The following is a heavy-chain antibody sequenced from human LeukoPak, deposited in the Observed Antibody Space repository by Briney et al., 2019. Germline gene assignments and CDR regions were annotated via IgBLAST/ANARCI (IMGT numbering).Heavy chain of an antibody. CDR1: GGSISSGGYY. CDR2: IYYSGST. D-gene: IGHD3-22*01. J-gene: IGHJ6*03. CDR3: ARDRGGRDESGRDYYDSPGDYYYYMDV. V-gene: IGHV4-30-4*07. Sequence: PSQTLSLTCAVSGGSISSGGYYWSWIRQPPGKGLEWIGYIYYSGSTYYNPSLKSRVTISVDTSKNQFSLRLTSVTAADTAVYYCARDRGGRDESGRDYYDSPGDYYYYMDVWGKGTTVTVSS.